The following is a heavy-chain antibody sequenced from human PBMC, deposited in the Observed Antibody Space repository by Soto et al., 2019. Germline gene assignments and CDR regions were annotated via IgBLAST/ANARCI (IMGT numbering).Heavy chain of an antibody. CDR2: IYYSGST. CDR1: GGSISSGGYY. D-gene: IGHD3-22*01. J-gene: IGHJ4*02. Sequence: TLSLTCTVSGGSISSGGYYWSWIRQHPGKGLERIGYIYYSGSTYYSPSLKSRVTISVDTSKNQFSLKLSSVTAADTAVYYCARVDVREYYDSSGYALDDWGQGTLVTVSS. CDR3: ARVDVREYYDSSGYALDD. V-gene: IGHV4-31*03.